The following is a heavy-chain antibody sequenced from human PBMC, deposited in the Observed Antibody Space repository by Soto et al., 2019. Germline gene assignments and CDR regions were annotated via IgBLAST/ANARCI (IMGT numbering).Heavy chain of an antibody. CDR3: ARGGVESYYYGSGSYYKSYYGMDV. CDR1: GGTFSSYA. D-gene: IGHD3-10*01. CDR2: IIPIFGTA. V-gene: IGHV1-69*13. Sequence: GASVKVSCKASGGTFSSYAVSWVRQAPGQGLEWMGGIIPIFGTANYAQKFQGRVTTTADESTSTAYMELSSLRSEDTAVYYCARGGVESYYYGSGSYYKSYYGMDVWGQGTTVTVSS. J-gene: IGHJ6*02.